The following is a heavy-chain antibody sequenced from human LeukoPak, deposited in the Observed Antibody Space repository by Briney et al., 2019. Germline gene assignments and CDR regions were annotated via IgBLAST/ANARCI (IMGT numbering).Heavy chain of an antibody. J-gene: IGHJ4*02. CDR2: IWYDGSNK. CDR1: VLTFSSYR. CDR3: ARDRKIQPLDY. V-gene: IGHV3-33*08. Sequence: GVSLRPSWAAPVLTFSSYRMHWVRKAPCKGLEWVAVIWYDGSNKYYADSVKGRFTISRDNSKNTLYLQMNSLRAEDTAVYYCARDRKIQPLDYWGQGTLVTVSS. D-gene: IGHD5-18*01.